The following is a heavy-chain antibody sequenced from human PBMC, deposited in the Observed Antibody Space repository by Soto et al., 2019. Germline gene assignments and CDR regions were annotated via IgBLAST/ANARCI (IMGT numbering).Heavy chain of an antibody. CDR3: AKDLIPSELVYYYYMDV. J-gene: IGHJ6*03. D-gene: IGHD1-26*01. CDR2: ISYDGSNK. Sequence: GGSLRLSCAASGFTFSSYGMHWVRQAPGKGLEWVAVISYDGSNKYYADSVKGRFTISRDNSKNTLYLQMNSLRAEDTAVYYCAKDLIPSELVYYYYMDVWGKGTTVTVSS. CDR1: GFTFSSYG. V-gene: IGHV3-30*18.